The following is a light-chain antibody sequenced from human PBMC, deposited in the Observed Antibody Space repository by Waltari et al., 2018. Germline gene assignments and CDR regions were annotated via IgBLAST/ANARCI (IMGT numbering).Light chain of an antibody. V-gene: IGKV1-5*03. CDR1: QSSSEW. Sequence: TCRASQSSSEWLAWYQQKPGKAPKRLIYKTSNLQSGVPSRFSGSGSGTEFTLTISSLQPDDFATYYCQQYNLYPLTFGGGTKVEIK. CDR2: KTS. J-gene: IGKJ4*01. CDR3: QQYNLYPLT.